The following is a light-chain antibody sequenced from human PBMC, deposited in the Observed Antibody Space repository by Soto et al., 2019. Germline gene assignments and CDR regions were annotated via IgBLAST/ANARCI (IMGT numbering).Light chain of an antibody. V-gene: IGKV3-20*01. CDR1: QSVSSNY. J-gene: IGKJ1*01. CDR3: QQYDTSPRS. Sequence: EVMLTQSPGTLSLSPGERATLSCRASQSVSSNYLAWYQQKSGQAPRLLIYGASNRATGIPDRFSGSGSGTDFTLTLRRLEPEDFAVYYCQQYDTSPRSFGQGTQVEFK. CDR2: GAS.